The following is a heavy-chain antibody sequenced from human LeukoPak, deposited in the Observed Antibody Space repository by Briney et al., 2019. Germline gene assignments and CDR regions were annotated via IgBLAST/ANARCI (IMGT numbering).Heavy chain of an antibody. V-gene: IGHV4-59*01. D-gene: IGHD5-12*01. CDR3: ARSGCDVGSCFCYYYYIEV. J-gene: IGHJ6*03. CDR2: IYYSGST. Sequence: SETLSLTCSVSVGSIGSYYWSWIRQSPGKGLEWIGYIYYSGSTNYNPSLKSRVIISVDRSKNQVSLRLSSVTAADTAMYYCARSGCDVGSCFCYYYYIEVGGKGTTVTVSS. CDR1: VGSIGSYY.